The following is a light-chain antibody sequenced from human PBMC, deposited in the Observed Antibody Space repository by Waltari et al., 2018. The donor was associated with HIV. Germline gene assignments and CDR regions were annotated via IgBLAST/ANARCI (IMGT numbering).Light chain of an antibody. V-gene: IGLV1-40*01. Sequence: QSLLTQPPSVSGAPGPRVSISCTGSSSTIGTGYDVHWYQQLPGTAPKLRISGNDNRPSGVPDRCAAAKSGTSASLTISGLQAEDEAVYFCQSYDISLSASVVFGGGTKLTVL. J-gene: IGLJ2*01. CDR1: SSTIGTGYD. CDR2: GND. CDR3: QSYDISLSASVV.